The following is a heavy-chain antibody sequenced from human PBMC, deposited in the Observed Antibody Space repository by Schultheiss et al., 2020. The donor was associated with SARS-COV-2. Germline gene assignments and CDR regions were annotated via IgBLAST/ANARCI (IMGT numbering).Heavy chain of an antibody. CDR1: GGSFRGYY. V-gene: IGHV4-34*01. D-gene: IGHD5-24*01. Sequence: SQTLSLTCAVYGGSFRGYYWSWIRQPPGKGLEWIGEINHSGSTNYNPSLKSRVTISVDTSKNQFSLKLSSVTAADTAVYYCARGLKGRDQEPDYWGQGTLVTVSS. J-gene: IGHJ4*02. CDR3: ARGLKGRDQEPDY. CDR2: INHSGST.